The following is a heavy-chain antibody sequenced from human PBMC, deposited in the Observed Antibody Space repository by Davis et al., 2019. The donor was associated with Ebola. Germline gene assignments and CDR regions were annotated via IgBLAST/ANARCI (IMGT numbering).Heavy chain of an antibody. D-gene: IGHD1-26*01. J-gene: IGHJ4*02. V-gene: IGHV4-59*01. CDR2: IYYSGST. Sequence: SETLSLTCTVSGGSISSYYWSWIRQHPGKGLEWIGYIYYSGSTNYNPSLKSRVTISVDTSKNQFSLKLSSVTAADTAVYYCARASVVGATPFDYWGQGTLVTVSS. CDR3: ARASVVGATPFDY. CDR1: GGSISSYY.